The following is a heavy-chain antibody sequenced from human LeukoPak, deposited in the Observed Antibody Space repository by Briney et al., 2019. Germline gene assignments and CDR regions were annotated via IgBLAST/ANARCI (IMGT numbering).Heavy chain of an antibody. Sequence: GGSLRLSCAASGFTFGDYYMSWIRQAPGKGLEWVSYISSSGSTIYYADSVKGRFTISRDNAKNSLYLQMNSLRAEDTAVYYCARDYCSSTSCYTGYYYYYYGMDVWGQGTTVTVSS. CDR1: GFTFGDYY. CDR3: ARDYCSSTSCYTGYYYYYYGMDV. D-gene: IGHD2-2*02. J-gene: IGHJ6*02. CDR2: ISSSGSTI. V-gene: IGHV3-11*01.